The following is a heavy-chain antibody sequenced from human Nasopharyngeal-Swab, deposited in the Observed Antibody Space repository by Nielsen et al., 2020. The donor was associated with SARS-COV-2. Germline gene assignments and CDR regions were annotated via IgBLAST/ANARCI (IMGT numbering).Heavy chain of an antibody. CDR2: ISGSGGST. Sequence: GGSLRLSCAASGFTFSSYAMSWVRQAPGKGLKWVSAISGSGGSTYYADSVKGRFTISRDNSKNTLYLQMNSLRAEDTAVYYCAKDHRGSYRGTEYFQHWGQGTLVTVSS. CDR3: AKDHRGSYRGTEYFQH. D-gene: IGHD1-26*01. V-gene: IGHV3-23*01. CDR1: GFTFSSYA. J-gene: IGHJ1*01.